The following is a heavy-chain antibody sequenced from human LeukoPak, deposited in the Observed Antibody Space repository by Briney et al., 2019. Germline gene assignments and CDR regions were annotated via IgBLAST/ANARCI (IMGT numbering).Heavy chain of an antibody. J-gene: IGHJ5*02. D-gene: IGHD2-2*02. CDR2: IYTRGST. Sequence: PSETLSLTCTVSGDSINSHYWSWIRQPPGKGLEWIGFIYTRGSTNYNPSLKSRVTISVDTSKNQFSLKLSSVTAADTAVYYCARGDCSSTSCYTGGDNWFDPGGQGTLVTVSS. V-gene: IGHV4-4*09. CDR3: ARGDCSSTSCYTGGDNWFDP. CDR1: GDSINSHY.